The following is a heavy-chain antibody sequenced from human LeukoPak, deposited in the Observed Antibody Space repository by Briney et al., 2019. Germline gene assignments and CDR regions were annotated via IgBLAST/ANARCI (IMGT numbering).Heavy chain of an antibody. CDR2: IYYSGST. V-gene: IGHV4-59*01. CDR1: GGSISSYY. J-gene: IGHJ3*02. CDR3: ARTSSSWPPGIRDDAFDI. Sequence: SETLSLTCTVSGGSISSYYWSWIRQPPGKGLEWIGYIYYSGSTNYNPSLKSRVTISVDTSKNQFSLKLSSVTAADTAVYYCARTSSSWPPGIRDDAFDIWGQGTMVTVSS. D-gene: IGHD6-13*01.